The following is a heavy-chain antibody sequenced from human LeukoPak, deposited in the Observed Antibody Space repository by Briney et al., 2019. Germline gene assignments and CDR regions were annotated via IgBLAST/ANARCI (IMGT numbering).Heavy chain of an antibody. V-gene: IGHV3-21*06. CDR2: MSSGSRYI. CDR1: GFTFTTYA. J-gene: IGHJ4*02. D-gene: IGHD2-15*01. Sequence: PGGSLRPSCTASGFTFTTYAMTWVRQAPGKGLEWISSMSSGSRYIYYADSVRGRFTISRDNTRNSLYLAMNNLRAEDTAIYYCARDRPTGASRIFVVQWGQGTPVTVSS. CDR3: ARDRPTGASRIFVVQ.